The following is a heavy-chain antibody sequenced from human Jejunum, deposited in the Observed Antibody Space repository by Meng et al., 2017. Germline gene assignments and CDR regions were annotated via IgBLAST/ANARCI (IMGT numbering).Heavy chain of an antibody. CDR3: ARSPQYYDSSGFAFDP. CDR1: GGSISTSSYY. D-gene: IGHD3-22*01. V-gene: IGHV4-39*01. Sequence: QLQLQESGPGLVKPSETLSLTCTVSGGSISTSSYYWGGIRQAPGKGLEWIGNIYYSGSTYYNSSLKSRVTISVDTSKNQFSLTLSAVTAADTAVYYCARSPQYYDSSGFAFDPWGQGTLVTVSS. J-gene: IGHJ5*02. CDR2: IYYSGST.